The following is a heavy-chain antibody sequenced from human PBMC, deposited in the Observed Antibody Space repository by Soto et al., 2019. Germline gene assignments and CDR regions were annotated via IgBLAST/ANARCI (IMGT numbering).Heavy chain of an antibody. CDR1: GGSISSYY. D-gene: IGHD6-13*01. Sequence: PSETLSLTCTVSGGSISSYYWGWIRQPPGKGLEWIGNIYYSGSTYYNPSLKSRVTISVDTSKNHFSLQLNSVTAADTAVYYCSTKQQLVLGYYFDYWGQGTLVTVSS. CDR2: IYYSGST. CDR3: STKQQLVLGYYFDY. J-gene: IGHJ4*02. V-gene: IGHV4-39*02.